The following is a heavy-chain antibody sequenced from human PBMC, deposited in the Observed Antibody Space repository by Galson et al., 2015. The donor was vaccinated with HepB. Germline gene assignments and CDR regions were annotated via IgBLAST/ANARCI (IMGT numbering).Heavy chain of an antibody. CDR2: ISWDNNYA. CDR1: GFTFDDFA. V-gene: IGHV3-9*01. Sequence: SLRLSCAASGFTFDDFAFHWVRQAPGKGLEWVSGISWDNNYAGYADSVKGRFTISRDSAKNSIFLEMSSLRPEDTALSYCVAGRGSTIVTIMTFPLDVLDVRGQGTMVTVSS. CDR3: VAGRGSTIVTIMTFPLDVLDV. J-gene: IGHJ3*01. D-gene: IGHD3/OR15-3a*01.